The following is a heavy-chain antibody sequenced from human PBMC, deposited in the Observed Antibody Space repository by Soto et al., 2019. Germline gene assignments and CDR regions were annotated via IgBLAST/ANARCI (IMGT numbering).Heavy chain of an antibody. V-gene: IGHV4-39*01. J-gene: IGHJ4*02. D-gene: IGHD5-18*01. CDR3: ARGARGYSYG. CDR2: IYYSGNT. CDR1: GGSISSSSYY. Sequence: QLQLQESGPGLVKPSETLSLTCTVSGGSISSSSYYWGWIRQPPGKGLEWIGSIYYSGNTYYNPSHMSRVTISLDTSKNQFSLNLSSVTAADTAVYFCARGARGYSYGWGQGTLVTVSS.